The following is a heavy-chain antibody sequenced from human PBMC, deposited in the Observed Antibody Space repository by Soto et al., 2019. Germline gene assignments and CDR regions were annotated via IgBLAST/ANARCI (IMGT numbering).Heavy chain of an antibody. V-gene: IGHV3-30-3*01. Sequence: QVQLVESGGGVVQPGRSLRLSCAASGFTFSSYAMHWVRQAPGKGLEWVAVISYDGSNKYYADSVKGRFTISRDNSKNKLYLQMNSLRAEDTAVYYCARVMGLYDSSGYYPDYWGQGTLVTVSS. CDR3: ARVMGLYDSSGYYPDY. J-gene: IGHJ4*02. D-gene: IGHD3-22*01. CDR1: GFTFSSYA. CDR2: ISYDGSNK.